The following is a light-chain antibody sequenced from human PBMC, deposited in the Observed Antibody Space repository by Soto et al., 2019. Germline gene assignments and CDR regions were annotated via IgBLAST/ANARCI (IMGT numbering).Light chain of an antibody. CDR1: QSVGSS. CDR2: AAS. V-gene: IGKV3-15*01. J-gene: IGKJ2*01. CDR3: QQSIIWPPTFT. Sequence: EIVMTQSPATLSVSPRERVTLSCRASQSVGSSLAWYQQKPGQAPRLLIYAASTRATGIPARFSGSGSGTEFTLAICSLQSEDFAVYYCQQSIIWPPTFTFGQGTKLEIK.